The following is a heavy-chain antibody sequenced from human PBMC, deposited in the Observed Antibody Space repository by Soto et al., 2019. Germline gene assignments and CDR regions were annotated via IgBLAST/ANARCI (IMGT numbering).Heavy chain of an antibody. CDR1: GYTFTNYF. CDR3: ARAQDLVPDY. CDR2: INPSGGTT. J-gene: IGHJ4*02. V-gene: IGHV1-46*01. Sequence: ASVKVSCKASGYTFTNYFIHWVRQAPGQGLDWMGIINPSGGTTSYEQKFQGRVTMTSDTSTTTVYMEVSSLRSEDTAVYYCARAQDLVPDYWGQGTPVTVSS.